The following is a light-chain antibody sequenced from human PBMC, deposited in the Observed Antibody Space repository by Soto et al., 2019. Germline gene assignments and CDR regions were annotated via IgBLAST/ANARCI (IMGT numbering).Light chain of an antibody. Sequence: EIVLTQSPGTPSLSPGERATLSCTVSQSVSSSYLAWYQQKPGQAPRLLIYRASTRATGVPARFSGSGSGTDFTLTISRLEPEDFAVYYCQQYGSSPITFGQGTRLEIK. CDR3: QQYGSSPIT. CDR1: QSVSSSY. V-gene: IGKV3-20*01. J-gene: IGKJ5*01. CDR2: RAS.